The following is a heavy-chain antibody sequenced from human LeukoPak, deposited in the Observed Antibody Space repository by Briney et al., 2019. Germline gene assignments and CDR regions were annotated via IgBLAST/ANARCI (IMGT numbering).Heavy chain of an antibody. J-gene: IGHJ4*02. CDR2: ISSSSSYI. Sequence: GGSLRLSCAASGFTFSSYSMNWVRQAPGKGLEWVSSISSSSSYIYYADSVKGRFTISRDNAKNSLYLQMNSLRAEDTALYYCAKGRSGSSTSCLDYWGQGTLVTVSS. V-gene: IGHV3-21*04. D-gene: IGHD2-2*01. CDR1: GFTFSSYS. CDR3: AKGRSGSSTSCLDY.